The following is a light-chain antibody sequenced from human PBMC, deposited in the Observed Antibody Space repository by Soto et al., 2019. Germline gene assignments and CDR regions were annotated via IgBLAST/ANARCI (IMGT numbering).Light chain of an antibody. J-gene: IGKJ1*01. CDR1: QFLSSY. CDR2: DTS. Sequence: EVVLTQSQATLSLAPGERASLSCRASQFLSSYLACYQQKPGQPPRLIIYDTSNRATGIPARFSGSRSGTEFTLTISSLQPDDFSTYYCQQYNSYSPWTFGQGTKVDIK. V-gene: IGKV3-11*01. CDR3: QQYNSYSPWT.